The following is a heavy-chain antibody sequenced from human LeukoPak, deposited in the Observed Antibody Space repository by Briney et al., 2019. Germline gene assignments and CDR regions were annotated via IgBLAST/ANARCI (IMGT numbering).Heavy chain of an antibody. D-gene: IGHD3-22*01. Sequence: PGGSLRLSCAASGFMFSSCGMHWVRQAPGKGLEWVAVIWYDGSNKYYADSVKGRFTISRDNSKNTVFLQINSLRAEDTAVYYCAKDSSADDSSGYSYYFDYWGQGTLVTVSS. CDR3: AKDSSADDSSGYSYYFDY. CDR2: IWYDGSNK. J-gene: IGHJ4*02. CDR1: GFMFSSCG. V-gene: IGHV3-33*06.